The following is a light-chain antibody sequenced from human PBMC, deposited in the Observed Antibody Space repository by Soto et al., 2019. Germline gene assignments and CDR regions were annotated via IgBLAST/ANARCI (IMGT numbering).Light chain of an antibody. CDR3: LEHNTYPFS. Sequence: QMTQSPSSLSASVGDTVTISCRASQGIGDDLGWYQQKPGEAPRRLIYGASILPSGVPSRFSGSGSGTEFTLTISGLQPEDGATYFCLEHNTYPFSFGGGTKVEIK. J-gene: IGKJ4*01. V-gene: IGKV1-17*01. CDR2: GAS. CDR1: QGIGDD.